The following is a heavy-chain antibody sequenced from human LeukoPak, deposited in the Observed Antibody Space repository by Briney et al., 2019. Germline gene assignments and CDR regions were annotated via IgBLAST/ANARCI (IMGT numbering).Heavy chain of an antibody. D-gene: IGHD3-22*01. V-gene: IGHV3-15*07. J-gene: IGHJ5*02. CDR1: GFTFSNAW. CDR2: IRSNSDGGTI. Sequence: GGSLRLSCATSGFTFSNAWMNWVRQAPGKGLEWVGRIRSNSDGGTIDYAAPVKGRFTLSRDDSKTTLYLQMNSLQTEDTAVYYCATDFYDSTWGQGTLVTVS. CDR3: ATDFYDST.